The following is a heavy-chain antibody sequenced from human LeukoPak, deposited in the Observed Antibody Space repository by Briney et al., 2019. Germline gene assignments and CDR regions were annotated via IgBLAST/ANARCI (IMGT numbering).Heavy chain of an antibody. CDR1: GGTLRNYA. D-gene: IGHD1-26*01. Sequence: GSSVKVSCKASGGTLRNYAINWVRQAPGQRLEWMGGIIPMFGTANYAQKFQGRVTITADESTSTAYMELSSLRSEDTAVYYCATVASIVGATHDAFDIWGQGTMVTVSS. CDR3: ATVASIVGATHDAFDI. CDR2: IIPMFGTA. J-gene: IGHJ3*02. V-gene: IGHV1-69*01.